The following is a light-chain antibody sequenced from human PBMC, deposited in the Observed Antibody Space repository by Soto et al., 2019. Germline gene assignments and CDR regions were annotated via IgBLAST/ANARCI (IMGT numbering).Light chain of an antibody. J-gene: IGKJ5*01. CDR3: QQVKSYPNT. Sequence: EIVMTQSPATLSVSPGERATLSCRASQSVSSDLAWYQQKPGQAPRLLIYGASTRATGIPATFSGSGSGTEFALTISSLQPEDFASYYCQQVKSYPNTFGQGTRLEI. CDR2: GAS. CDR1: QSVSSD. V-gene: IGKV3-15*01.